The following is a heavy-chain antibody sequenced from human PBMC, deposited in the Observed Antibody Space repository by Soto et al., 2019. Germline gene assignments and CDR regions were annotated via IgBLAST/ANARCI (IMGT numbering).Heavy chain of an antibody. D-gene: IGHD5-18*01. J-gene: IGHJ3*02. CDR1: GFTFSSYA. CDR3: AQDVGYNYGYDAFDI. V-gene: IGHV3-23*01. CDR2: VSGSGGST. Sequence: EVQLLESGGGSVQPGGSLRLSCAASGFTFSSYAMSWVRQAPGKGLEWVSGVSGSGGSTYCVDSVKGRFTISRDNSKNTLYLQMNSLRDEDTAVYYCAQDVGYNYGYDAFDIWGQGTMVTVSS.